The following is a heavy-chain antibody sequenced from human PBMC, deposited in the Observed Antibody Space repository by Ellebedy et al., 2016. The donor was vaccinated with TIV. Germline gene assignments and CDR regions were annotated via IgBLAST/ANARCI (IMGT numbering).Heavy chain of an antibody. Sequence: GGSLRLSCAASGFTFSSYSMNWVRQAPGKGLAWVSSISTSSSYIYYADSVKGRFTISRDNAKNSLYLQMNSLRAEDTAVYYCSRHTDYALDYWGQGALVTVSS. CDR3: SRHTDYALDY. D-gene: IGHD4-17*01. V-gene: IGHV3-21*01. CDR1: GFTFSSYS. J-gene: IGHJ4*02. CDR2: ISTSSSYI.